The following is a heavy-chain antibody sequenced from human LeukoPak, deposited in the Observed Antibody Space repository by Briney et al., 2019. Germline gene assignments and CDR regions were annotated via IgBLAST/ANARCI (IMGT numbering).Heavy chain of an antibody. CDR3: ARTEEVYSSGWYVMDY. V-gene: IGHV4-4*07. CDR2: IYTSGST. J-gene: IGHJ4*02. Sequence: ASETLSLTCTVSGGSISSYYWSWIWQPPGKGLEWIGRIYTSGSTNYNPSLKSRVTMSVDTSKNQFSLKLSSVTAADTAVYYCARTEEVYSSGWYVMDYWGQGTLVTVSS. D-gene: IGHD6-19*01. CDR1: GGSISSYY.